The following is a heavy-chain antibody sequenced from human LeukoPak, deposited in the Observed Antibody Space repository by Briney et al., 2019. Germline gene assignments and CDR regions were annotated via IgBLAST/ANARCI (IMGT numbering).Heavy chain of an antibody. CDR1: GGTFSSYA. D-gene: IGHD6-19*01. Sequence: ASVKVSCKASGGTFSSYAISWVRQAPGQGLEWMGGFDPEDGETIYAQKFQGRVTMTEDTSTDTAYMELSSLRSEDTAVYYCATVAVAGLTFDYWGQGTLVTVSS. CDR3: ATVAVAGLTFDY. V-gene: IGHV1-24*01. CDR2: FDPEDGET. J-gene: IGHJ4*02.